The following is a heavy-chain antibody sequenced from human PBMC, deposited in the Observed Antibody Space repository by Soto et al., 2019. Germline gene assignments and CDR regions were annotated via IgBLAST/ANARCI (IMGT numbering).Heavy chain of an antibody. J-gene: IGHJ4*02. CDR3: ARVRGGGPFDD. CDR1: GGSISSGVYY. D-gene: IGHD1-26*01. CDR2: IYYSGSA. Sequence: PSETLSLTCTVSGGSISSGVYYWSWIRQHPGKGLEWIGYIYYSGSAYYNPSLKSRVTISVDTSKNQFSLKLSSVAAADTAVYYCARVRGGGPFDDWGQGTTVTV. V-gene: IGHV4-31*03.